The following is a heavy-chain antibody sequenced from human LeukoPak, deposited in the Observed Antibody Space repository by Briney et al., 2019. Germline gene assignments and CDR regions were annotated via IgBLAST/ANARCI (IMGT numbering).Heavy chain of an antibody. J-gene: IGHJ3*02. CDR3: ARECSSTSCYTPSAFDI. CDR1: GFTFSSYA. V-gene: IGHV3-30-3*01. D-gene: IGHD2-2*02. Sequence: GGSLRLSCAASGFTFSSYAMHWVRQAPGKGLEWVAVISYEGSNKYYADSVKGRFTISRDNSKNTLYLQMNSLRAEDTAVYYCARECSSTSCYTPSAFDIWGQGTMVTVSS. CDR2: ISYEGSNK.